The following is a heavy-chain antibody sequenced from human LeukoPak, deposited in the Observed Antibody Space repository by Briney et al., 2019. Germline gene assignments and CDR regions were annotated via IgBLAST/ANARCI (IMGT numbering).Heavy chain of an antibody. Sequence: GGSLRLSCAASGSTFSNYAMRWVRQAPGKGLEWVSSITSSGDTTYYTDSVRGRFTISRDNSKNTLYLQMHSLRAEDTALYYCADSNYWYPIDYWGQGTLVTVSS. CDR3: ADSNYWYPIDY. D-gene: IGHD4-11*01. V-gene: IGHV3-23*01. CDR1: GSTFSNYA. CDR2: ITSSGDTT. J-gene: IGHJ4*02.